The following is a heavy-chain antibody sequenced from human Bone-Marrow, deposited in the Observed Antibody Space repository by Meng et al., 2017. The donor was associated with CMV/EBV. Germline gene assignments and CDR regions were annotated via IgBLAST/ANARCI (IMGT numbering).Heavy chain of an antibody. D-gene: IGHD5-12*01. CDR3: VRELQGGGYEASFDP. CDR1: GLTFSRHW. CDR2: INSDGGNI. Sequence: GESLKISCVAPGLTFSRHWMHWVRQAPGKGLVWVSRINSDGGNISYADSVEGRFTIARDNAKNRLFLQMSGLRAEDTAVYYCVRELQGGGYEASFDPWVQGTLVTVSS. J-gene: IGHJ5*02. V-gene: IGHV3-74*01.